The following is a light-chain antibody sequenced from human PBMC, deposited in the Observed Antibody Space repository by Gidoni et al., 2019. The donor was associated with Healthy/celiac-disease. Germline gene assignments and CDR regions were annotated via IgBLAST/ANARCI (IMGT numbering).Light chain of an antibody. Sequence: IQMTQYPSSLSASEADRVTITCRASQSTSSYLNWYQQKPGKAPKLLIYAASSLQSGVPSRFSCSGSGTDFTLTISSLQPEDFATYYCQQSYSTPPYTFGPGTKVDIK. J-gene: IGKJ3*01. CDR3: QQSYSTPPYT. CDR2: AAS. V-gene: IGKV1-39*01. CDR1: QSTSSY.